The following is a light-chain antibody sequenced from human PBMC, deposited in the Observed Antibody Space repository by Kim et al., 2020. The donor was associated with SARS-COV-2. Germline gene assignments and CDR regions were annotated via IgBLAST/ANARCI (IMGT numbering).Light chain of an antibody. J-gene: IGLJ3*02. CDR1: SDNVGNEG. CDR3: SSWDRSLAAWV. CDR2: RSN. V-gene: IGLV10-54*04. Sequence: TATLTWTGNSDNVGNEGASWLQQHQGHPPKLLSYRSNNRPSGISARFSASRSGIAASLTITGLQPEDEADYYCSSWDRSLAAWVFGGGTHVTVL.